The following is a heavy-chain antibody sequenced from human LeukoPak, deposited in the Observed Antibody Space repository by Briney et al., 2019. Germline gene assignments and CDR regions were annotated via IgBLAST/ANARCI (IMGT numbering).Heavy chain of an antibody. CDR2: IKQDGSDK. CDR3: ARGGYTYGVRPF. J-gene: IGHJ4*02. D-gene: IGHD5-18*01. CDR1: GFTFSSYW. V-gene: IGHV3-7*01. Sequence: GGSLRLSCAASGFTFSSYWMSWVRQAPGKGLEWVANIKQDGSDKYYVDSVKGRFTISRDNAKNSLYPQMNSLRAEDTAVYYCARGGYTYGVRPFWDQGTLVTVSS.